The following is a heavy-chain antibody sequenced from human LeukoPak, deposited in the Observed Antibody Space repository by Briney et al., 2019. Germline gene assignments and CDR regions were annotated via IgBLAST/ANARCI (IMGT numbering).Heavy chain of an antibody. Sequence: RGSLRLSCAASGFTFSRYAMSWVRQAPGKGLEWVPAISGSGGSTYYADSVKGRFTISRDNSKNTLYLQVNGLRAEDTAVYYCAKNSGRYYRRLDYWGQGTLVTVSS. D-gene: IGHD1-26*01. V-gene: IGHV3-23*01. CDR1: GFTFSRYA. CDR3: AKNSGRYYRRLDY. J-gene: IGHJ4*02. CDR2: ISGSGGST.